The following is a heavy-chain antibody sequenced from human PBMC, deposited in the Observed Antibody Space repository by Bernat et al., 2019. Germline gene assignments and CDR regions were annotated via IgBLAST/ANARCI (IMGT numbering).Heavy chain of an antibody. CDR2: INPNSGGT. CDR3: ARVYDDFWSGYYIWDAFDI. V-gene: IGHV1-2*02. J-gene: IGHJ3*02. D-gene: IGHD3-3*01. Sequence: QVQLVQSGAEVKKPGASVKVSCKASGYTFTGYYMHWVRQAPGQGLEWMGWINPNSGGTNYAQKFQGRVTMTRDTSISTAHMELSRLRSDDTAVYYCARVYDDFWSGYYIWDAFDIWGQGTMVTVSS. CDR1: GYTFTGYY.